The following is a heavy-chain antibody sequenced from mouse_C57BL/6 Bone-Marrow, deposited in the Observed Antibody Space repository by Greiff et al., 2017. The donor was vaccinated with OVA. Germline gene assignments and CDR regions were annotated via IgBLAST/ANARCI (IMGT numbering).Heavy chain of an antibody. CDR1: GFNIKDDY. CDR3: ATFGSSLYWDFDV. J-gene: IGHJ1*03. D-gene: IGHD1-1*01. Sequence: EVQLQQSGAELVRPGASVTLSCTASGFNIKDDYMPWVKQRPEQGLEWIGWIDPENGDTEYASKFQGKAPITADTSSTTAYLQLSSLTSEDTAVYYSATFGSSLYWDFDVGGTGTAVTVSA. V-gene: IGHV14-4*01. CDR2: IDPENGDT.